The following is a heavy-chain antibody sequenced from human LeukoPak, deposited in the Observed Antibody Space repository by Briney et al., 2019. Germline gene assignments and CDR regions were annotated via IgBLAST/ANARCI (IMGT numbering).Heavy chain of an antibody. CDR1: GGSINSYY. D-gene: IGHD3-22*01. Sequence: PSETLSLTCTVSGGSINSYYWSWIRQPPGKGLEWIGYIYYSGSTNYNPSLKSRVTISVDTSKNQFSLKLSSVTAADTAVYYCARHLAYYDSPDYWGQGTLVTVSS. J-gene: IGHJ4*02. V-gene: IGHV4-59*08. CDR2: IYYSGST. CDR3: ARHLAYYDSPDY.